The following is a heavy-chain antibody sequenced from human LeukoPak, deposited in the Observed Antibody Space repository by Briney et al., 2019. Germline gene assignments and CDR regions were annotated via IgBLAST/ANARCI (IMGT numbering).Heavy chain of an antibody. D-gene: IGHD6-13*01. Sequence: GRSLRLSCAASGFTFSSYAMHWVRQAPGKGLEWVAVISYDGSNKYYADYVKGRFTISRDNSKNTLYLQMNSLRAEDTAVYYCARVIAAAGTTHDYWGQGTLVTVSS. J-gene: IGHJ4*02. CDR1: GFTFSSYA. CDR2: ISYDGSNK. CDR3: ARVIAAAGTTHDY. V-gene: IGHV3-30*01.